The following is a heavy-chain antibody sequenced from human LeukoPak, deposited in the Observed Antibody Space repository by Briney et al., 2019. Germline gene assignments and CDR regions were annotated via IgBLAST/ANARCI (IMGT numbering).Heavy chain of an antibody. J-gene: IGHJ1*01. D-gene: IGHD2-21*02. CDR3: ARRERCGTDCYSFQY. CDR2: IYPGDSDT. Sequence: GESLQISCQGSGYSFSTYWIGWVRQMPGKGLEWMGIIYPGDSDTRYSPSFQGQVTISAEKSFCTAYLQWSSLKASDTAMYYCARRERCGTDCYSFQYWGQGTLVTVSS. V-gene: IGHV5-51*01. CDR1: GYSFSTYW.